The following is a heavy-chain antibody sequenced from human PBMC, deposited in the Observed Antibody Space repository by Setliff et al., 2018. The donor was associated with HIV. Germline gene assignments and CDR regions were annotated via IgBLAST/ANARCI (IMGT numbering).Heavy chain of an antibody. CDR2: IYTSGST. Sequence: ASETLSLTCTVSGVSISSGTYYWSWVRQPAGKGLEWIGRIYTSGSTNYNPSRKSRVTISLDTSKNQFSLKLSSVTVADTAVYYCARENGRTNYYYYYVLDVWGQGTTVTVSS. CDR3: ARENGRTNYYYYYVLDV. CDR1: GVSISSGTYY. J-gene: IGHJ6*02. V-gene: IGHV4-61*02.